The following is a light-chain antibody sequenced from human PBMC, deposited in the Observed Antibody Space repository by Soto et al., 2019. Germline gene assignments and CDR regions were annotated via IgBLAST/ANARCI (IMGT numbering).Light chain of an antibody. CDR3: AAWDDSLNGGV. Sequence: QSVLTQPPSASGTPGQRVTISCSGSSSNIGSNTVNWYQQLPGTARKLLIYSNNQRPSGVPDRFSGSKSGTSASLASSGLQSEDEADYYCAAWDDSLNGGVFGGGTKLTVL. CDR1: SSNIGSNT. J-gene: IGLJ3*02. CDR2: SNN. V-gene: IGLV1-44*01.